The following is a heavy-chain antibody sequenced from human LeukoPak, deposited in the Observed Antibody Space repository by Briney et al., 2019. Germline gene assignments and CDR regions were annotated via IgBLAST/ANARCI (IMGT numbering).Heavy chain of an antibody. CDR1: GGSFSGYY. V-gene: IGHV4-34*01. CDR2: INHSGST. D-gene: IGHD3-10*01. Sequence: SETLSLTCAVYGGSFSGYYWSWIRQPPGKGLEWIGEINHSGSTNYNPSPKSRVTISVEESKNHFSLKLSSVTAADTAVYYCARKAQGYGSGRRPFDPWGQGTLVTVSS. J-gene: IGHJ5*02. CDR3: ARKAQGYGSGRRPFDP.